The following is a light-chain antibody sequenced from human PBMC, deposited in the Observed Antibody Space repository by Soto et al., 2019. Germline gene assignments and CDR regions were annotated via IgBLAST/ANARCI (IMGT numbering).Light chain of an antibody. CDR3: QQYNDWPSWR. Sequence: EIVMTQSPATLSVSPGERATLSCRASQSVFSNLAWYQHKPGQAPRLLMYGASTRATGIPARFSGSGSGTEFTLTISGLQSEDFAVYYCQQYNDWPSWRFGQGTKVDIK. CDR1: QSVFSN. J-gene: IGKJ1*01. CDR2: GAS. V-gene: IGKV3-15*01.